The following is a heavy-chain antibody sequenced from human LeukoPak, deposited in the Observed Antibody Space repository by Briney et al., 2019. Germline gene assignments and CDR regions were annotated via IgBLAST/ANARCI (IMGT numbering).Heavy chain of an antibody. CDR1: GDSVSSSSYY. Sequence: PSETLSLTCTVSGDSVSSSSYYWGWIRQPPGKGLEWIGSIYYSGGAYYSPSLKSRVTISVDTSKNQFSLKLSSVTAADTAVYYCARGSGVGMWYYYMDVWGKGTTVTISS. CDR3: ARGSGVGMWYYYMDV. CDR2: IYYSGGA. J-gene: IGHJ6*03. D-gene: IGHD3-10*01. V-gene: IGHV4-39*01.